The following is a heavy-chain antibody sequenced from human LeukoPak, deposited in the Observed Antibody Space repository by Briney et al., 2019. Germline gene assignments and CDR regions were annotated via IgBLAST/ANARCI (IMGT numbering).Heavy chain of an antibody. CDR1: GGSISSGGYY. D-gene: IGHD3-22*01. V-gene: IGHV4-31*03. J-gene: IGHJ4*02. Sequence: SETLSLTSTASGGSISSGGYYWSWIRQHPGKGLEWIGYIYYSGSTYYNPSLKSRVTISVDTSKNQFSLKLSSVTAADTAVYYCARDSGHYDSSGYFCLDYWGQGTLVTVSS. CDR3: ARDSGHYDSSGYFCLDY. CDR2: IYYSGST.